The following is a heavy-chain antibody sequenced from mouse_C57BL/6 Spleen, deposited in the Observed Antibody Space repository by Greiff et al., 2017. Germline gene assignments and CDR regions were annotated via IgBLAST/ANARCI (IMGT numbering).Heavy chain of an antibody. CDR2: IYPRSGNT. CDR3: AGNWDEAGYFDY. CDR1: GYTFTSYG. V-gene: IGHV1-81*01. D-gene: IGHD4-1*02. Sequence: VQLQQSGAELARPGASVKLSCKASGYTFTSYGISWVKQRTGQGLEWIGEIYPRSGNTYYNEKFKGKATLTADKSSSTAYMELRSLTSEDSAVYFCAGNWDEAGYFDYWGQGTTLTVSS. J-gene: IGHJ2*01.